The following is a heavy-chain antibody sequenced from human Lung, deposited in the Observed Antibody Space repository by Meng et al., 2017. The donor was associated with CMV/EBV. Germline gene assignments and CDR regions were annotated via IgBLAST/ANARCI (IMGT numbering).Heavy chain of an antibody. Sequence: AELQRLDASVTVSSKVSGFTFNVLSVHCVLNAPGTELEWMGGFAPEESYTIYAHNLQGRVTMTEETSTDSAYLELRSLTFEDTAVYYCASAYSSGRNDPRWFDPWGQGTLVTVSS. CDR2: FAPEESYT. V-gene: IGHV1-24*01. CDR1: GFTFNVLS. J-gene: IGHJ5*02. D-gene: IGHD3-10*01. CDR3: ASAYSSGRNDPRWFDP.